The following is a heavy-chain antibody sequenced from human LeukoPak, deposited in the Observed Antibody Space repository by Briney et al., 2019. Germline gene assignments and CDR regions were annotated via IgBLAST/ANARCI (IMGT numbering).Heavy chain of an antibody. J-gene: IGHJ4*02. V-gene: IGHV4-38-2*01. CDR2: IYHSGST. D-gene: IGHD2-2*01. Sequence: PSETLSLTCAVSGYAISSGYYWGWIRQPPGKGLEWIGSIYHSGSTYYNPSRKSRVTISVDTSKNQFSLELSSVTAADTAVYYCARTRREYQLLSFDYWGQGTLVTVSS. CDR3: ARTRREYQLLSFDY. CDR1: GYAISSGYY.